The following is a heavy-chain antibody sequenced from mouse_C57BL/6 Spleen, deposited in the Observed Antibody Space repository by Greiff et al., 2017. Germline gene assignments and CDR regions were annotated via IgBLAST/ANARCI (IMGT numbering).Heavy chain of an antibody. D-gene: IGHD1-1*01. Sequence: DVHLVESGGGLVKPGGSLKLSCAASGFTFSSYAMSWVRQTPEKRLEWVATISDGGSYTYYPDNVKGRFTISRDNAKNNLYLQMSHLKSEDTAMYYCARMGTTVVATGFDYWGQGTTLTVSA. CDR3: ARMGTTVVATGFDY. V-gene: IGHV5-4*01. CDR1: GFTFSSYA. J-gene: IGHJ2*01. CDR2: ISDGGSYT.